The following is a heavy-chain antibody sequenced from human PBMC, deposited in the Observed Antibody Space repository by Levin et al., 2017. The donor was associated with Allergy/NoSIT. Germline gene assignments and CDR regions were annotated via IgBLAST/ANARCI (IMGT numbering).Heavy chain of an antibody. CDR3: ARSESGNDAGDF. CDR1: GDSITGYH. Sequence: SETLSLTCTVSGDSITGYHWSWIRQPPGKGLEWFGYFYYSGTTSHNPSLKSRVAMSVDLSKNQFSLRLNSVTAADTAVYYCARSESGNDAGDFWGQGTLVTVSS. D-gene: IGHD5-12*01. J-gene: IGHJ4*02. CDR2: FYYSGTT. V-gene: IGHV4-59*08.